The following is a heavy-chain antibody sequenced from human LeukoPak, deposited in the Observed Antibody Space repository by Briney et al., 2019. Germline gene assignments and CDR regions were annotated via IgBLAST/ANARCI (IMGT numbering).Heavy chain of an antibody. Sequence: GGSLRLSCAASGFTLSHFWMTWVRQAPGKGLEWVANIKEGGGLQYYVDSVKGRFTISRDNSKNTLYLQMNSLRAEDTAVYYCAKGPYDFWSGYSRGLYFDYWGQGTLVTVSS. CDR3: AKGPYDFWSGYSRGLYFDY. D-gene: IGHD3-3*01. CDR2: IKEGGGLQ. V-gene: IGHV3-7*03. J-gene: IGHJ4*02. CDR1: GFTLSHFW.